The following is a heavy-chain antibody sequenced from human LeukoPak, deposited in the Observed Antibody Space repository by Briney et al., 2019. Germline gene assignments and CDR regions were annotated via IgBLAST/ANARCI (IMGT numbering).Heavy chain of an antibody. CDR3: ARGNYGMDV. CDR1: GFIFRSFW. Sequence: GGPLRLSCAASGFIFRSFWMYWVRHAPGKGLEWVSRINADGSATSSADAVKGRFTISRDNAKNTLYLQLNSLRAEDTAVYYCARGNYGMDVWGQGTTVIVSS. J-gene: IGHJ6*02. V-gene: IGHV3-74*01. CDR2: INADGSAT.